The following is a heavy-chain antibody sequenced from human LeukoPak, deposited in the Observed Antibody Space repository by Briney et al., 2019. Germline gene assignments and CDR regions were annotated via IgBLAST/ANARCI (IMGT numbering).Heavy chain of an antibody. CDR3: AKDGNWASVT. V-gene: IGHV3-30*02. CDR1: GFTFS. J-gene: IGHJ5*02. D-gene: IGHD7-27*01. CDR2: IRHDGTDQ. Sequence: GGSLRLSCVGSGFTFSVHWVRQVPGKGLEWLTFIRHDGTDQHYADSVRGRFTISRDNSKNTVYLQMNSLRPEDTALYYCAKDGNWASVTWGQGTLVTVSS.